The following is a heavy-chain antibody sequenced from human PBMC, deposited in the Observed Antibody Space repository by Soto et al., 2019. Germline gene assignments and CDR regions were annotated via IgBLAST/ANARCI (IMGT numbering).Heavy chain of an antibody. CDR2: ISYDGSNK. V-gene: IGHV3-30*18. Sequence: GGSLRLSCAASGFTFSSYGMHWVRQAPGKGLEWVAVISYDGSNKYYADSVKGRFTISRDNSKNTLYLQMNSLRAEDTAVYYCAKQHRPGIAVAGYYYGMDVWGQGTTVTVSS. J-gene: IGHJ6*02. D-gene: IGHD6-19*01. CDR1: GFTFSSYG. CDR3: AKQHRPGIAVAGYYYGMDV.